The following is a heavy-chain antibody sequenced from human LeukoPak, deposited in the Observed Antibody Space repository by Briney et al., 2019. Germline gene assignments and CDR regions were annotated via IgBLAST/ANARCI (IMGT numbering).Heavy chain of an antibody. D-gene: IGHD1-1*01. CDR3: AKGTTGTSSPFDY. CDR1: GFTFDDYA. CDR2: ISWNSGSI. V-gene: IGHV3-9*01. Sequence: GGSLRLSCAASGFTFDDYAMHWVRQAPGKDLEWVSGISWNSGSIGYADSVKGRFTISRDNAKNSLYLQMNSLRAEDTALYYCAKGTTGTSSPFDYWGQGTLVTVSS. J-gene: IGHJ4*02.